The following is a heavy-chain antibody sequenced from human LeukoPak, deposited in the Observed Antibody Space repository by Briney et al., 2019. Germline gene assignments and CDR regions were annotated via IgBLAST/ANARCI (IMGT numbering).Heavy chain of an antibody. Sequence: ASVKVSCKASGGTFNSYAISWVRQAPGQGLEWMGRGIPAFGTANYAQRFQGRVTITTDESTSTTYMELSSLRSEDTAFYYCAKGQQQLVPGGFDYWGQGTLVTVSS. V-gene: IGHV1-69*05. D-gene: IGHD6-13*01. CDR2: GIPAFGTA. J-gene: IGHJ4*02. CDR1: GGTFNSYA. CDR3: AKGQQQLVPGGFDY.